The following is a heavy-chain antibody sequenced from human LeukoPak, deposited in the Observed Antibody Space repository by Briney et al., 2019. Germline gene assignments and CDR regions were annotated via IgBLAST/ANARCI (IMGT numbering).Heavy chain of an antibody. CDR3: AKERPTRRYCSGGSCYSRYFDY. V-gene: IGHV3-23*01. CDR1: GFTLSSYG. CDR2: ISGSGGST. Sequence: GGSLRLSCAASGFTLSSYGMSWGRQAPGKGLEWVSAISGSGGSTFYADSVKGRFTISRDNSKTTLYLQMNSLRAEDTAVYYCAKERPTRRYCSGGSCYSRYFDYWGQGTLVTVSS. D-gene: IGHD2-15*01. J-gene: IGHJ4*02.